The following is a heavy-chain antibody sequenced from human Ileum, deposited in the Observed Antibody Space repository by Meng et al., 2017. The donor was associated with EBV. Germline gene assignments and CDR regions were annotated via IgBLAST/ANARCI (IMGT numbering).Heavy chain of an antibody. V-gene: IGHV4-4*02. J-gene: IGHJ4*02. CDR3: AARVGGSYSGFDL. Sequence: QGPLQAWGPGLVKPSATLSLTCAVSGDSISSHRWWGWVRQPPTKGPEWIGEIFHVGTGNYNPSLKSRVTISMDTSKNQISLGLTSVTAADTAVYYCAARVGGSYSGFDLWGQGTLVTVSS. D-gene: IGHD1-26*01. CDR1: GDSISSHRW. CDR2: IFHVGTG.